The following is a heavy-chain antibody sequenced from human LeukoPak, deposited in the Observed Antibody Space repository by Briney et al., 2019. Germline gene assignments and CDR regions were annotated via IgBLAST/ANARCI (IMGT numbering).Heavy chain of an antibody. Sequence: PGGSLRLSCAASGFTFSSYSKNWVRQAQGKGLERVSSISSSSSYIYYADSVKGRFTISRDNAKNSLYLQMNSLRAEDTAVYYCARDGVATFDYWGQGTLVTVSS. D-gene: IGHD5-12*01. CDR1: GFTFSSYS. CDR3: ARDGVATFDY. J-gene: IGHJ4*02. V-gene: IGHV3-21*01. CDR2: ISSSSSYI.